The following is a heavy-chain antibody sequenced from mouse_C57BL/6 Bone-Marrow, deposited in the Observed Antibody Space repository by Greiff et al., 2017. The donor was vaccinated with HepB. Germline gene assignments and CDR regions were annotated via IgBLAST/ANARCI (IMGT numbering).Heavy chain of an antibody. D-gene: IGHD1-1*01. J-gene: IGHJ1*03. Sequence: VQLQQSGPELVKPGASVKISCKASGYAFSSSWMNWVKQRPGKGLEWIGRIYPGDGDTNYNGKFQGKATLTADKSSSPAYMQLSSLTSEDSAVYCCARSGSSHWYFDVWGTGTTVTVSS. V-gene: IGHV1-82*01. CDR3: ARSGSSHWYFDV. CDR2: IYPGDGDT. CDR1: GYAFSSSW.